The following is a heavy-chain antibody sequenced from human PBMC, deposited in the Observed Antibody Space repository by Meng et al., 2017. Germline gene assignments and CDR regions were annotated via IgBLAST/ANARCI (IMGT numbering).Heavy chain of an antibody. D-gene: IGHD1-26*01. CDR3: ASYSGSYVKSGGDVSSDY. CDR2: IYSGGST. V-gene: IGHV3-53*04. J-gene: IGHJ4*02. CDR1: GFTVSSND. Sequence: GESLKISCAASGFTVSSNDMSWVRQAPGKGLEWVSVIYSGGSTYYADSVKGRFTISRHNSKNTLYLQMNSLRAEDTAVYYCASYSGSYVKSGGDVSSDYWGQGTLVTVSS.